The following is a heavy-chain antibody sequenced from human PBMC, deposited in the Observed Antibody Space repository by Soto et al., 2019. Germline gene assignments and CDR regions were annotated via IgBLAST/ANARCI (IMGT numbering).Heavy chain of an antibody. J-gene: IGHJ5*02. CDR1: GFSFGAYV. Sequence: EVQLLESGGDLVQPGGSLRLSCAASGFSFGAYVMTWVRQAPGKGLEWVAAISATGTGTYYADSVKGRCTISRDNSQNRLYLQMNYLRVEDTALYFCAKNRGESTGVNWFDPWGQGTVVTVSS. D-gene: IGHD1-1*01. CDR3: AKNRGESTGVNWFDP. CDR2: ISATGTGT. V-gene: IGHV3-23*01.